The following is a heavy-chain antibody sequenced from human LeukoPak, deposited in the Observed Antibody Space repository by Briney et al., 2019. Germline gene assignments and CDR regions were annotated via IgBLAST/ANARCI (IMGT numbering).Heavy chain of an antibody. V-gene: IGHV3-21*04. D-gene: IGHD2-15*01. CDR3: ARVLRYCSGGNCYSGGLGYMDV. Sequence: PGGSLRLSCAASGFTFSSYSMNWVRQASGKGLEWVSSISSSSSYIYYADSVKGRFTISRDNAKNSLFLQMNSLRAEDTAVYYCARVLRYCSGGNCYSGGLGYMDVWGKGTTVTISS. CDR1: GFTFSSYS. J-gene: IGHJ6*03. CDR2: ISSSSSYI.